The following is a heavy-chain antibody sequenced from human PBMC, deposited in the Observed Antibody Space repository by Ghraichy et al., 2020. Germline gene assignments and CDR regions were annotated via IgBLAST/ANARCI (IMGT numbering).Heavy chain of an antibody. V-gene: IGHV3-15*01. J-gene: IGHJ4*02. CDR3: TTTFSSGWYVY. D-gene: IGHD6-19*01. Sequence: GALRLSCTASGFTFSDAWMTWVRQAPGKGLECVGRIKSKTSGGTADYAAPVKDRFAISRDDSKNTLYLQLNSLKVEDTAVYYCTTTFSSGWYVYWGQGTLVSVSS. CDR2: IKSKTSGGTA. CDR1: GFTFSDAW.